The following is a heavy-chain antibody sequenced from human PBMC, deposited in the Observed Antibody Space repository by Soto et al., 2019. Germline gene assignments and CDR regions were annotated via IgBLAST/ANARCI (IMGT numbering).Heavy chain of an antibody. D-gene: IGHD2-2*01. J-gene: IGHJ4*02. CDR3: ATAHFGAMPPFAS. Sequence: GGSLRLSCAASGFSFSSYTMSWVRQAPGKNLEWVSTISGSGGATYYADSVKGRFTISRDNSQNMLYLQLNRLRAEDTAVYYCATAHFGAMPPFASWAQGTLVTVSS. CDR1: GFSFSSYT. V-gene: IGHV3-23*01. CDR2: ISGSGGAT.